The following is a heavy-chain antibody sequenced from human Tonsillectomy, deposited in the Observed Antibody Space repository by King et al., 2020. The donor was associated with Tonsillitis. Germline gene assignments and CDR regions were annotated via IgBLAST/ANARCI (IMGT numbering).Heavy chain of an antibody. V-gene: IGHV1-2*02. CDR2: INPNSGGT. J-gene: IGHJ6*02. CDR3: SRELARSNSYCYGMDV. CDR1: RYSFTDHF. D-gene: IGHD6-13*01. Sequence: VQLVESGAEVKKPGASVKVSCTASRYSFTDHFMHWVRQAPGQGLEWMGWINPNSGGTNYAQKFQGRVTMTRDTSITTAYMELSSLRSDDTAVYYCSRELARSNSYCYGMDVWGQGTTVTVSS.